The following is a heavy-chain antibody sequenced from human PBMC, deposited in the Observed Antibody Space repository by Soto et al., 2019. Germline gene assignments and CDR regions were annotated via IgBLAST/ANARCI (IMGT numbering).Heavy chain of an antibody. J-gene: IGHJ6*02. CDR3: ARDRLVPYGYGMDV. D-gene: IGHD2-2*01. CDR2: IWFDGSKK. V-gene: IGHV3-33*01. Sequence: QMQLVESGGGVVQPGRSLRLSCAASGFTFRSYGIHWVRQAPGKGLEWVALIWFDGSKKYYVDSVKGQFAVSSDNSKNTLYRQMNSLRVEDTAVYYCARDRLVPYGYGMDVWGQGTTVTVSS. CDR1: GFTFRSYG.